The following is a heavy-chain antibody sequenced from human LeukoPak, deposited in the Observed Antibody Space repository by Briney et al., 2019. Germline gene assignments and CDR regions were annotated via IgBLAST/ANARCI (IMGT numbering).Heavy chain of an antibody. Sequence: GGSLRLSCAASGFTVSSNYMSWVRQAPGKGLEWVSLIYSGGNTYSADSVKGRFTISRDNSKNTLYLQMNSLRAEDTAVYYCARDQNYDILTGYYVFDYWGQGTLVTVSS. CDR1: GFTVSSNY. D-gene: IGHD3-9*01. J-gene: IGHJ4*02. CDR2: IYSGGNT. CDR3: ARDQNYDILTGYYVFDY. V-gene: IGHV3-66*01.